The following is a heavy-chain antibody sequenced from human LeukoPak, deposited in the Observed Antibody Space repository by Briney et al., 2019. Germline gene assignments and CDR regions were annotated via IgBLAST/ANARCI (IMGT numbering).Heavy chain of an antibody. CDR3: ARGGYSFNWFDP. V-gene: IGHV1-69*13. D-gene: IGHD5-18*01. Sequence: SVKVSCKASGGTFSSYAISWVRQAPGQGLEWMGGIIPIFGTANYAQKFQGRVTITADEFTSTAYMELSSLRSEDTAVYYCARGGYSFNWFDPWGQGTLVTVSS. CDR1: GGTFSSYA. CDR2: IIPIFGTA. J-gene: IGHJ5*02.